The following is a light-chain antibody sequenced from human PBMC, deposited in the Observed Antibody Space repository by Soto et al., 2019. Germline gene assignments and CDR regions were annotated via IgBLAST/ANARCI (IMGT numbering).Light chain of an antibody. Sequence: ENLLTQSPATLSLSAGQRATLFCRASEIINSGYLAWYQQKPGRAPRLLIYGASKRATGIPDRFSGSESGTDFTLTINSLEPEGSAVYYCQQYGSSPPFGQGTRLDIK. CDR1: EIINSGY. CDR3: QQYGSSPP. CDR2: GAS. J-gene: IGKJ5*01. V-gene: IGKV3-20*01.